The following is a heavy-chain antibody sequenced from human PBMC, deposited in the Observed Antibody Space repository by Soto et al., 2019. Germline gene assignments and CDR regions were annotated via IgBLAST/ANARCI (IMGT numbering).Heavy chain of an antibody. Sequence: GASVKVSCKASGYTFTGYYMHWVRQAPGQGLEWIRWINPNSGGTNYAQKFQGWVTMTRDTSISTAYMELSRLRSDDTAVYYCARDEEEYSSSPGDGYYYGMDVWGQGTTVTVSS. J-gene: IGHJ6*02. CDR3: ARDEEEYSSSPGDGYYYGMDV. D-gene: IGHD6-6*01. CDR1: GYTFTGYY. V-gene: IGHV1-2*04. CDR2: INPNSGGT.